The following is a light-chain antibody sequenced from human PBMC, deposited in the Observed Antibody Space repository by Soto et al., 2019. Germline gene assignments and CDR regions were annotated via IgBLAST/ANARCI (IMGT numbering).Light chain of an antibody. J-gene: IGKJ1*01. Sequence: ITQSLTSLSFSVGDRATIPCRASQSISSYLAWYQQKPGQAPRLLIYDASSLPSGVPSRFSGSGSETDFTLAISSLEPEDFATYYCQQRYSSTWTFGQGTKVDI. CDR2: DAS. CDR1: QSISSY. V-gene: IGKV1-39*01. CDR3: QQRYSSTWT.